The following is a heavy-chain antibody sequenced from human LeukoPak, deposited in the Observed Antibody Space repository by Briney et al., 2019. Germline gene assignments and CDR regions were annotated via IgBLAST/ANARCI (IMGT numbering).Heavy chain of an antibody. Sequence: VESLKISCKGSGYRFTSYWIGWVRQMPGKGLEWMGIIYPGDSDTRYSPSFQGQVTISADKSISTAYLQWSSLKASDTAMYYCARQRTYSGSYSDYWGQGTLVTVSS. D-gene: IGHD1-26*01. J-gene: IGHJ4*02. CDR2: IYPGDSDT. V-gene: IGHV5-51*01. CDR3: ARQRTYSGSYSDY. CDR1: GYRFTSYW.